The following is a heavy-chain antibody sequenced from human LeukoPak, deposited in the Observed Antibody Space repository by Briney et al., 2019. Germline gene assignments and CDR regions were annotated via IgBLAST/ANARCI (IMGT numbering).Heavy chain of an antibody. Sequence: PSETLSLTCTVSGGSLSSSRYYWGWIRQPPGKGLEWIGTIYYSGSTYYNPSLKSRVTISVDTSKNQFSLKLSSVTAADTAVYYCVSGSYYSWGQGTLVTVSS. D-gene: IGHD3-10*01. CDR2: IYYSGST. V-gene: IGHV4-39*01. J-gene: IGHJ4*02. CDR1: GGSLSSSRYY. CDR3: VSGSYYS.